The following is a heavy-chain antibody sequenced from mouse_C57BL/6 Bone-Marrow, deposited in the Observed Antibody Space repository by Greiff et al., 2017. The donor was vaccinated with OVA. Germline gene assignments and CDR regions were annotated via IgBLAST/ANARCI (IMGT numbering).Heavy chain of an antibody. CDR3: ARGTGTLYYYAMDY. CDR2: TFYSGIT. J-gene: IGHJ4*01. CDR1: GFSINSDCY. Sequence: EVHLVESGPSLVRPSQTLSLTCTVTGFSINSDCYWIWIRQFPGNKLEYIGYTFYSGITYYNPSLESRTYITRDTSKNQFSLKLSSVTTEDTATYYCARGTGTLYYYAMDYWGQGTSVTVSS. V-gene: IGHV3-3*01. D-gene: IGHD4-1*01.